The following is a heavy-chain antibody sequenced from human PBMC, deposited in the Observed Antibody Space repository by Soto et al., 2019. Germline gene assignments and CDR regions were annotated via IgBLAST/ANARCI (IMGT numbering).Heavy chain of an antibody. CDR3: ARDQAATMNMDV. V-gene: IGHV3-21*01. CDR2: ISSSSSYI. Sequence: GGSLRLSCAASGFTFSSYSMNWVRQAPGKGLEWVSSISSSSSYIYYADSVKGRFTISRDNAKNSLYLQMNSLRAEDTAVYYCARDQAATMNMDVWGKGTTVTVSS. D-gene: IGHD2-15*01. J-gene: IGHJ6*03. CDR1: GFTFSSYS.